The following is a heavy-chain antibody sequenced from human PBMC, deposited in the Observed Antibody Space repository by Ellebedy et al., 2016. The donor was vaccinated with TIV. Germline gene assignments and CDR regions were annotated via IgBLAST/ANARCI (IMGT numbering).Heavy chain of an antibody. V-gene: IGHV3-33*08. Sequence: GESLKISCAASGFTFSSYGMHWVRQAPGKGLEWVAVIWYDGSNKYYADSVKGRFTISRDNSKNTLYLQMNSLRAEDTAVYYCARDSGYSYGPFDYWGQGTLVTVSS. CDR1: GFTFSSYG. J-gene: IGHJ4*02. D-gene: IGHD5-18*01. CDR3: ARDSGYSYGPFDY. CDR2: IWYDGSNK.